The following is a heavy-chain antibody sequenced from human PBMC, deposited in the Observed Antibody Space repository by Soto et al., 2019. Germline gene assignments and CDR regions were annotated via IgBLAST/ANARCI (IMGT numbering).Heavy chain of an antibody. CDR1: GYTFTGYY. D-gene: IGHD3-22*01. Sequence: QVQLVQSGAEVKKPGASVKVSCKASGYTFTGYYMHWVRQAPGQGLEWMGWINPNSGGTNYAQKFQGWVTMTRDTSINTAYMELSRLRSDDTAVYYCARSLGYYDSSGYYLSPNGMDVWGQGTTVTVSS. CDR3: ARSLGYYDSSGYYLSPNGMDV. CDR2: INPNSGGT. J-gene: IGHJ6*02. V-gene: IGHV1-2*04.